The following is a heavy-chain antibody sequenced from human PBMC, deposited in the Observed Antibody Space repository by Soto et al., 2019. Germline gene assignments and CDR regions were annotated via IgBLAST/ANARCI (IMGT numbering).Heavy chain of an antibody. CDR3: ARWGTTGGFDL. Sequence: QLQLVESGGGVVQPGTYLRLSCTASGLMFKSYVMHWVRQAPGKGLEWVALTSYDGNNKYYGDSVKGRFTVSRDNSKNTLHLQMDSLRPEDTSLDYCARWGTTGGFDLWGQGTLVAVSS. CDR1: GLMFKSYV. CDR2: TSYDGNNK. J-gene: IGHJ4*02. V-gene: IGHV3-30*19. D-gene: IGHD3-16*01.